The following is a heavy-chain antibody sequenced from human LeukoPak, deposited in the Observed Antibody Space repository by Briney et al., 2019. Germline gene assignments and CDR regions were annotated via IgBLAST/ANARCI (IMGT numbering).Heavy chain of an antibody. CDR1: GYRFNSYY. V-gene: IGHV1-2*02. CDR3: ARGDYGDNVEGVRLDP. J-gene: IGHJ5*02. CDR2: INPNNGGT. Sequence: ASVKVSCKASGYRFNSYYIHWVRQAPGQGLEWMGWINPNNGGTKYAQNFQGRVTMTRDTSISTAYMEVSGLRSDDTAVYYCARGDYGDNVEGVRLDPWGQGTRVTVSS. D-gene: IGHD2-21*02.